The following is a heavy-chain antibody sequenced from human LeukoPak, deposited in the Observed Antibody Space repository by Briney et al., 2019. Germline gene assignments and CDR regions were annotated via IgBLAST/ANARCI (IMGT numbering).Heavy chain of an antibody. D-gene: IGHD5-18*01. V-gene: IGHV4-59*08. Sequence: SETLSLTCNVSGGSISTYYWSWIRQPPGKGLEWIGYIYYSGNANYNPSLKSRVTISVDTSKNQFSLKLSSVTAADTAVYYCARNYGYGGMDVWRQRTTATVSS. CDR3: ARNYGYGGMDV. CDR1: GGSISTYY. CDR2: IYYSGNA. J-gene: IGHJ6*01.